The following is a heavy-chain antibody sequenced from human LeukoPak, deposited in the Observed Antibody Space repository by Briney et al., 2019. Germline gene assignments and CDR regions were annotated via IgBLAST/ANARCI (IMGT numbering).Heavy chain of an antibody. Sequence: KPSETPSLTCTVSGGSISSSSYYWGWIRQPPGKGLEWIGSIYYSGSTYYNPSLKSRVTISVDTSKNQFSLKLSSVTAADTAVYYCARYYDSSGYYYSGSSQGYYFDYWGQGTLVTVSS. D-gene: IGHD3-22*01. CDR1: GGSISSSSYY. CDR2: IYYSGST. J-gene: IGHJ4*02. CDR3: ARYYDSSGYYYSGSSQGYYFDY. V-gene: IGHV4-39*01.